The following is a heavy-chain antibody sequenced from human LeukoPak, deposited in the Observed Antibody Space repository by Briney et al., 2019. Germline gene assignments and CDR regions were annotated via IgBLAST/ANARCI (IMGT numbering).Heavy chain of an antibody. J-gene: IGHJ4*02. CDR1: GFTFSSYS. CDR3: ARDEFLVRGVLKLFDY. CDR2: ISSSSSYI. D-gene: IGHD3-10*01. V-gene: IGHV3-21*01. Sequence: GGSLGLSCAASGFTFSSYSMNWVRQAPGKGLEWVSSISSSSSYIYYADSVKGRFTISRDNAKNSLYLQMNSLRAEDTAVYYCARDEFLVRGVLKLFDYWGQGTLVTVSS.